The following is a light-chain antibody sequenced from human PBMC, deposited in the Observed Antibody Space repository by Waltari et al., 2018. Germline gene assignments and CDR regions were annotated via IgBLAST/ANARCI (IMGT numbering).Light chain of an antibody. J-gene: IGLJ3*02. CDR3: SSRDIRGIQLL. CDR2: GKN. V-gene: IGLV3-19*01. Sequence: SSELTQDPAVSVALGQTVRITCPGDSLNSYYASWYQQRVGQAPLLVIYGKNKPPSGIPDRSSCSSLGDTSSLTITAARAEDEAHYYCSSRDIRGIQLLFGGGTKLTVL. CDR1: SLNSYY.